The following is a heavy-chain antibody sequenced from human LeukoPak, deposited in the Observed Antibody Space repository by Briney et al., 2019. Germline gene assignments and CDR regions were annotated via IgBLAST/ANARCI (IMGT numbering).Heavy chain of an antibody. J-gene: IGHJ3*02. CDR3: ARENYYDSSAEAFDI. CDR2: IYYSGST. CDR1: GGSISSSSYY. D-gene: IGHD3-22*01. Sequence: SETLSLTCTVSGGSISSSSYYWGWLRQPPGKGLEWIGSIYYSGSTYYNPSIESRLTISVDTSKNQFSLKLSAVTAADTAVYYGARENYYDSSAEAFDIWGQGTMVTVSS. V-gene: IGHV4-39*07.